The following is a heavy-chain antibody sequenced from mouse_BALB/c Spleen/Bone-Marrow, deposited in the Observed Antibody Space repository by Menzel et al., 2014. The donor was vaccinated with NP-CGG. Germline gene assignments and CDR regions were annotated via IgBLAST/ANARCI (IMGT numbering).Heavy chain of an antibody. CDR2: IDXXXGNT. CDR1: GFNIXDTY. CDR3: ARYRYYGSSYAMDY. V-gene: IGHV14-3*02. J-gene: IGHJ4*01. Sequence: EVQLQQSGAELVKPGASVKLSCTASGFNIXDTYXHWVXQRPXXGXXWIXXIDXXXGNTKYDPKFQGKATITADTSSNTAYLQLSSLTSEDTAVYYCARYRYYGSSYAMDYWGQGTSVTVSS. D-gene: IGHD1-1*01.